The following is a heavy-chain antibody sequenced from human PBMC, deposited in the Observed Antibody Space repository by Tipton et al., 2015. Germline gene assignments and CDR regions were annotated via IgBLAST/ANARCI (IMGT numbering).Heavy chain of an antibody. V-gene: IGHV4-59*01. CDR2: VYYSGST. D-gene: IGHD2-15*01. Sequence: GLVKPSETLSLTCTVSGGSISSYYWSWIRQPPGKGLEWIAYVYYSGSTHYNPSLKSRVTLSVHSSKNQLLLNLTSVTAADTAVYYCARGVVGAFDSWGQGALVSVSS. CDR3: ARGVVGAFDS. J-gene: IGHJ4*02. CDR1: GGSISSYY.